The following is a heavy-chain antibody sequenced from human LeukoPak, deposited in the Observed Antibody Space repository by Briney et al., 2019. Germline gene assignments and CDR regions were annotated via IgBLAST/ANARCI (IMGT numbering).Heavy chain of an antibody. CDR3: ARDADYGDYYFDY. CDR2: ISSSSSYI. V-gene: IGHV3-21*01. J-gene: IGHJ4*02. CDR1: GFTFSSYS. Sequence: GGSLRLSCAASGFTFSSYSMNWVRQAPGKGLEWVSSISSSSSYIYYADSVKGRFTISRDNAKNSLYLQMNSLRAEDTAVYYCARDADYGDYYFDYWGQGTLVTVSS. D-gene: IGHD4-17*01.